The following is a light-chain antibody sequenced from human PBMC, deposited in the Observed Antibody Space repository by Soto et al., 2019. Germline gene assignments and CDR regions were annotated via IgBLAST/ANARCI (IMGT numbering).Light chain of an antibody. CDR1: TSNIGSNT. CDR2: NNN. J-gene: IGLJ2*01. Sequence: QSALTQPPSASGTPGQGVPISCSGITSNIGSNTVNWYQQLPGTAPKLLIYNNNQRPSGVPDRFSGSKSGTSASLAIGGLQSEDEADYYCVTWDDNLTAGVFGGGTKVTVL. V-gene: IGLV1-44*01. CDR3: VTWDDNLTAGV.